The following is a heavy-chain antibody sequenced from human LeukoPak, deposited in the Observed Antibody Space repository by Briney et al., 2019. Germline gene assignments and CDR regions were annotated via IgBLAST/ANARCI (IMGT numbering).Heavy chain of an antibody. D-gene: IGHD3-22*01. CDR1: RFTFSTFD. CDR2: ITSSGGST. V-gene: IGHV3-23*01. CDR3: AKVDYVSSGTDY. Sequence: AGGSLRLSCAASRFTFSTFDMSWVRQAPGKGLEWVSTITSSGGSTSYADSVKGRFSISRDNSKNTLYLQMNSLRADDTAVYDCAKVDYVSSGTDYWGRGTLVTVSS. J-gene: IGHJ4*01.